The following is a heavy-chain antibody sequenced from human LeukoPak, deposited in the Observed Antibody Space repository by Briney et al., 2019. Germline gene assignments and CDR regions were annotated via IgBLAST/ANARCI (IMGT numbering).Heavy chain of an antibody. CDR2: ISYDGSNK. V-gene: IGHV3-30*04. D-gene: IGHD6-13*01. Sequence: GGSLRLSCAASGFTVSSYAMHWVRQAPGKGLEWVAVISYDGSNKYYADSVKGRFTISRNNSKNTLYLQINSMRAEDTAVYYCARFIAAPYYFDYWGRGTLVTVSS. J-gene: IGHJ4*02. CDR3: ARFIAAPYYFDY. CDR1: GFTVSSYA.